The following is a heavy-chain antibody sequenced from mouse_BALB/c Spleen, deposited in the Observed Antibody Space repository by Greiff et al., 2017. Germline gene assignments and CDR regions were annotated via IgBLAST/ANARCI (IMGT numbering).Heavy chain of an antibody. CDR1: GYTFTSYW. V-gene: IGHV1-87*01. CDR2: IYPGDGDT. J-gene: IGHJ4*01. Sequence: VQLQQSGAELARPRASVKLSCKASGYTFTSYWMQWVKQRPGQGLEWIGAIYPGDGDTRYTQKFKGKATLTADKSSSTAYMQLSSLASEDSAVYYCAREEGDYWGQGTSVTVSS. CDR3: AREEGDY.